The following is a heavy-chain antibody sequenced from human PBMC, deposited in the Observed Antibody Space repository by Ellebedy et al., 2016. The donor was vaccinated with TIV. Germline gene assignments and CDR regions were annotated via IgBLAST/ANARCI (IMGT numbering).Heavy chain of an antibody. CDR1: GGSINNYY. Sequence: MPSETLSLTCTVSGGSINNYYWTWFRQPPGKGLEWIGHSGGRSNFNPSLRSRVTISIDTSKNQFSLDLHSVTAADTAVYYCARLPPGDIFGYFDYWGQGILVTVSS. D-gene: IGHD3-3*02. CDR3: ARLPPGDIFGYFDY. CDR2: SGGRS. V-gene: IGHV4-4*09. J-gene: IGHJ4*02.